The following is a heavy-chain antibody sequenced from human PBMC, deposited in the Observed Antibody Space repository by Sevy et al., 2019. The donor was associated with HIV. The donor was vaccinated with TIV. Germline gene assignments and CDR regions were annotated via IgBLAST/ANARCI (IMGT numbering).Heavy chain of an antibody. CDR1: GFSFSTYS. Sequence: GGSLRLSCSASGFSFSTYSMHWVRQAPGKGLEWVACIRNDSSNTFYADSVKCRFSFSRDNSKNSQYRQMSSLRPEDNAGSFCSRGPEYSGYDFFIDYWGQGTLVTVSS. CDR2: IRNDSSNT. J-gene: IGHJ4*02. CDR3: SRGPEYSGYDFFIDY. D-gene: IGHD5-12*01. V-gene: IGHV3-30*02.